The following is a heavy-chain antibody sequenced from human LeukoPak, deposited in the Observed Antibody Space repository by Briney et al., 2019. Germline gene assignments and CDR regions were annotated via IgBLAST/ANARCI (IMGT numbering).Heavy chain of an antibody. CDR3: ARVYGRRSSWYYLDY. J-gene: IGHJ4*02. CDR2: ITRPGTTT. V-gene: IGHV3-48*01. CDR1: GFTFSAYS. D-gene: IGHD6-13*01. Sequence: AGGSLRLSCATSGFTFSAYSLSWVRQAPGKGLEWVSHITRPGTTTYYAESVKGRFTISRDNAKNSLYLQMHRLRAEDTAVYYCARVYGRRSSWYYLDYWGQGTLVTVSS.